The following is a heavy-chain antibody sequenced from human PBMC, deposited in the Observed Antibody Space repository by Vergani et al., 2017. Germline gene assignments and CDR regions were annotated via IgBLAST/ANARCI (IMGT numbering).Heavy chain of an antibody. CDR3: ARDESYSSSSTYYYYYMDV. V-gene: IGHV1-2*06. J-gene: IGHJ6*03. CDR2: INPNSGGT. Sequence: QVQLVQSGAEVKKPGASVKVSCKASGYTFTGYYMHWVRQAPGQGLGWMGRINPNSGGTNYAQKFQGRVTMTMDTSISTAYMELSRLRSDDTAVYYCARDESYSSSSTYYYYYMDVWGKGTTVTVSS. CDR1: GYTFTGYY. D-gene: IGHD6-6*01.